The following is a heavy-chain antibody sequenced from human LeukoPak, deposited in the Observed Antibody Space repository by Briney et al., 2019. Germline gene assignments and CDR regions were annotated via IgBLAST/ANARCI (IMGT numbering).Heavy chain of an antibody. J-gene: IGHJ1*01. D-gene: IGHD3-22*01. Sequence: GGSLRLSCVRSGITFSNYAVSWVRQAPGKGLDWVSTISAGSTTYYADSVKGRFTISRDNSNNTLYLQMNSLRAEDTAVYYCAKEAPSYYDSSGYYLQHWGQGTLVTVSS. CDR3: AKEAPSYYDSSGYYLQH. CDR1: GITFSNYA. CDR2: ISAGSTT. V-gene: IGHV3-23*01.